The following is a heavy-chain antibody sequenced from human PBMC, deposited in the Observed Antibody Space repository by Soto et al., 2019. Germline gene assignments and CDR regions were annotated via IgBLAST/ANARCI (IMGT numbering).Heavy chain of an antibody. CDR2: ISYGGGTT. CDR1: EFTFSNYA. J-gene: IGHJ4*02. V-gene: IGHV3-23*01. CDR3: AKSPGYYYDSTGYHFDY. D-gene: IGHD3-22*01. Sequence: EVQLLESGGGLVQPGGSLRLSCAASEFTFSNYAMSWVRQAPGKGLEWVSAISYGGGTTYYADSVKGRFTISRDTSKNTLSLQMISLRAEDTAVYYCAKSPGYYYDSTGYHFDYWGQGTLVTVSS.